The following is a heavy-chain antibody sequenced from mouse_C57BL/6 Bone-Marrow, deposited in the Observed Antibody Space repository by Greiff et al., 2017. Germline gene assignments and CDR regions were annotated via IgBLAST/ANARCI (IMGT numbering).Heavy chain of an antibody. CDR3: ARPSYSYYYAMDY. Sequence: QVQLQQSGAELARPGASVKLSCKASGYTFTSYGISWVKQRTGQGLEWIGEIYPRSGNTYYNEKLKGKATLTADKSSSTAYMELRSLTSEDSAVYFCARPSYSYYYAMDYWGQGTSVTVSS. CDR1: GYTFTSYG. D-gene: IGHD2-10*01. V-gene: IGHV1-81*01. J-gene: IGHJ4*01. CDR2: IYPRSGNT.